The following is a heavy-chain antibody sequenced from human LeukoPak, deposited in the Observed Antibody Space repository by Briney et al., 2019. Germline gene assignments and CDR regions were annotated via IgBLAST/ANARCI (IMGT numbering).Heavy chain of an antibody. J-gene: IGHJ4*02. CDR1: GGSVSSYY. CDR3: ARAYDILTGGAIDY. V-gene: IGHV4-59*02. D-gene: IGHD3-9*01. CDR2: IYYSGST. Sequence: SETLSLTCRDSGGSVSSYYWSWIRQPPGKGLEWIGYIYYSGSTNYNPSLKSRVTISVDTSKNQFSLKLSSVTAADTAVYYCARAYDILTGGAIDYWGQGTLVTVSS.